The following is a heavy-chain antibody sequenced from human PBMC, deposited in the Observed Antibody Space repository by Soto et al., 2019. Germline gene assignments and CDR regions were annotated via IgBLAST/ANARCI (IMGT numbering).Heavy chain of an antibody. Sequence: EVQLVESGGGLVKPGGSLRLSCAASGFTFSSNYMSWVRQAPGKGLEWVSVIYSGGSTYYADSVKGRFTISRDNSKNTLYLQMNSLRAEDTAVYYCARGIPRCSGSYCAFDIWGQGTMVTVSS. J-gene: IGHJ3*02. CDR2: IYSGGST. CDR3: ARGIPRCSGSYCAFDI. V-gene: IGHV3-66*01. D-gene: IGHD1-26*01. CDR1: GFTFSSNY.